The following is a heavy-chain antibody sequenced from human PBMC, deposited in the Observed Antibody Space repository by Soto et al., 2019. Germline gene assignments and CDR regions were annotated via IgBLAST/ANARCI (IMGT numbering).Heavy chain of an antibody. CDR1: GLTFSSYC. D-gene: IGHD2-2*02. CDR3: ARILCSSTSCYTFDY. V-gene: IGHV3-7*03. Sequence: GGSMRLSCAASGLTFSSYCMSWVRQAPGKGLEWVANMRQDGSEKYYVDSVKGRFTISRDNAKNSLYLQMNSLRAEDTAVYYCARILCSSTSCYTFDYWGQGTLVTVSS. CDR2: MRQDGSEK. J-gene: IGHJ4*02.